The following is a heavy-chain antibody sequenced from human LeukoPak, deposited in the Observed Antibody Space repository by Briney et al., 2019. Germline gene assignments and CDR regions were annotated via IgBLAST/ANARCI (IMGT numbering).Heavy chain of an antibody. J-gene: IGHJ4*02. CDR3: ARDARSHCGTDACYGPYLDY. V-gene: IGHV3-48*01. D-gene: IGHD2-2*01. CDR2: IRGSGTTI. CDR1: GVSFSTSS. Sequence: PGGSLRLSCAASGVSFSTSSMSWVRQTPGKGLEWISYIRGSGTTIYYADSVKGPFTIPRDNSRNSLYLQMTDLRAEDTGVYFCARDARSHCGTDACYGPYLDYWGQGSLVTVSS.